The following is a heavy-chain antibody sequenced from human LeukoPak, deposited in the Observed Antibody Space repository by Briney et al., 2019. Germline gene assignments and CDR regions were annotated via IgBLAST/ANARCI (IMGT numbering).Heavy chain of an antibody. CDR2: INHSGST. J-gene: IGHJ4*02. CDR3: ARGIRYSYGPFDY. CDR1: GGSFSGYY. V-gene: IGHV4-34*01. D-gene: IGHD5-18*01. Sequence: SETLSLTCAVYGGSFSGYYWSWIRQPPGKGLEWIGEINHSGSTNYNPSLESRVTISVDTSKNQFSLKLSSVTAADTAVYYCARGIRYSYGPFDYWGQGTLVTVSS.